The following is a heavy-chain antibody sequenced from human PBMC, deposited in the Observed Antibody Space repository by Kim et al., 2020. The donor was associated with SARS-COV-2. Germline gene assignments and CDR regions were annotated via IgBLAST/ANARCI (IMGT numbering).Heavy chain of an antibody. D-gene: IGHD1-26*01. V-gene: IGHV1-18*01. CDR2: ISAYNGNT. Sequence: ASVKVSCKASGYTFTSYGISWVRQAPGQGLEWMGWISAYNGNTNYAQKLQGRVTMTTDTSTSTAYMELRSLRSDDTAVYYCARAPTRPGIVGATKTWFDPWGQGTLVTVSS. CDR1: GYTFTSYG. J-gene: IGHJ5*02. CDR3: ARAPTRPGIVGATKTWFDP.